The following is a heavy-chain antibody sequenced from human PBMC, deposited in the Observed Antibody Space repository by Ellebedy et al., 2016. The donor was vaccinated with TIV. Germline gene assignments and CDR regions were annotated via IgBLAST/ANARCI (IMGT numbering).Heavy chain of an antibody. CDR3: ARGRGIAVAASRGFFDY. V-gene: IGHV4-61*08. CDR1: GASVNRGGNH. Sequence: SETLSLXXTVSGASVNRGGNHWSWIRQRPGKGLEWIADISHNGGTNYNPSLKSRVTISVDTSKNQFSLKLSSVTAADTAVYYCARGRGIAVAASRGFFDYWGQGTLVTVSS. D-gene: IGHD6-19*01. J-gene: IGHJ4*02. CDR2: ISHNGGT.